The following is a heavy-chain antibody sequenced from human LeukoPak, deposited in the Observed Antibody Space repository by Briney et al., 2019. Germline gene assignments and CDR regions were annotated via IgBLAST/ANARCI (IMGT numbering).Heavy chain of an antibody. CDR1: GFTFSTYT. D-gene: IGHD3-10*02. CDR3: AKRGLFSGSGVDY. V-gene: IGHV3-23*01. J-gene: IGHJ4*02. CDR2: IGGDGGGGT. Sequence: GGSLRLSCAASGFTFSTYTMAWVRQAPGGGPEWVSGIGGDGGGGTYYADSVRGRFAISRDNSKSTLYLQMNSLRAEDTAVYYCAKRGLFSGSGVDYWGQGTLVTVSS.